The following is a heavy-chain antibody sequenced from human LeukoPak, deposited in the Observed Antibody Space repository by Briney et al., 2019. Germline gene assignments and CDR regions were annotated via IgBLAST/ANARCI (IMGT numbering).Heavy chain of an antibody. CDR3: AKDMGSGSYSHLPDY. Sequence: GGSLRLSCAASGFTFSSYGMHWVRQAPGKGLEWVAVIWYDGSNKYYADSVKGRFTISRDNAKNSLYLQMNSLRAEDTALYYCAKDMGSGSYSHLPDYWGQGTLVTVSS. J-gene: IGHJ4*02. V-gene: IGHV3-33*03. D-gene: IGHD1-26*01. CDR1: GFTFSSYG. CDR2: IWYDGSNK.